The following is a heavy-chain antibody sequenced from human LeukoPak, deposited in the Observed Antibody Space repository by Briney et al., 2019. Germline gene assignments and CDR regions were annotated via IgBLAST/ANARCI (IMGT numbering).Heavy chain of an antibody. CDR2: INPSGGST. D-gene: IGHD4-17*01. J-gene: IGHJ4*02. CDR1: GYTFTSYY. CDR3: AREGDDYGDYRYFDY. Sequence: ASVKVSCKASGYTFTSYYMHWVRQAPGQGLEWMGIINPSGGSTSYAQKFQGRVTMTSDTSTSTVYMELSSLRSEDTAVYYCAREGDDYGDYRYFDYWGQGTLVTVSS. V-gene: IGHV1-46*01.